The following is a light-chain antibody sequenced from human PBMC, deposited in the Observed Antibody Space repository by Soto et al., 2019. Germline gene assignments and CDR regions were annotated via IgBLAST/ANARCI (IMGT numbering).Light chain of an antibody. CDR2: GAS. Sequence: EIVLTQSPGTLSLSPGERATLSCRASQSVSSSFLAWYQQKPGQAPRLLIYGASSRATGITDRFSGSGSGTDFTLTLSRLEPEDFAVYYCQQYDSSPWTFGQGTKVEIK. CDR1: QSVSSSF. V-gene: IGKV3-20*01. J-gene: IGKJ1*01. CDR3: QQYDSSPWT.